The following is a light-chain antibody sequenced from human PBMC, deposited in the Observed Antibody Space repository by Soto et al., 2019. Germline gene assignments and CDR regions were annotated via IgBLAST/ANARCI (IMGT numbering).Light chain of an antibody. J-gene: IGLJ1*01. CDR3: CSYAGGPYV. CDR1: SSDVGGCNY. Sequence: QSALTQPRSVSGSPGQSVTISCTGTSSDVGGCNYVSWYQQHPGKAPKLMICDVSKRPSGVPDRFSGSKSGNTASLTISGLQAEDEADYYCCSYAGGPYVFGTGTKLTVL. CDR2: DVS. V-gene: IGLV2-11*01.